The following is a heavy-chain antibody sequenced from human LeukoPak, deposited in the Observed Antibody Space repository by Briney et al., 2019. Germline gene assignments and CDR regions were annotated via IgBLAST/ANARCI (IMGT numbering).Heavy chain of an antibody. CDR3: AKDISDYYDSSGYDY. V-gene: IGHV3-30*02. CDR1: GFTFSSYG. Sequence: QAGGSLRLSCAASGFTFSSYGMHWVRQAPGKGLEWVAFIRYDGSNKYYADSVKGRFTISRDNSKNTLNLQMNSLRAEDTALYYCAKDISDYYDSSGYDYWGQGTLVTVSS. D-gene: IGHD3-22*01. CDR2: IRYDGSNK. J-gene: IGHJ4*02.